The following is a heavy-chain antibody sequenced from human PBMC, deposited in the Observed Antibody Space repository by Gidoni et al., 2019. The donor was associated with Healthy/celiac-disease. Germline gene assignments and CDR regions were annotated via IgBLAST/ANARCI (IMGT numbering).Heavy chain of an antibody. V-gene: IGHV2-5*02. Sequence: QTTLKESGPTLVKPTQTLTLTCTFSVFSLSTSGVGVGWSRHPPGKALEWLALIYWDDDKRYSPSLKSSLTITKDTSKNQVVLTMTNMDPVDTATYYCAHSGRGDYDYIWGSYPPAYGMDVWGQGTTVTVSS. CDR1: VFSLSTSGVG. CDR3: AHSGRGDYDYIWGSYPPAYGMDV. D-gene: IGHD3-16*02. J-gene: IGHJ6*02. CDR2: IYWDDDK.